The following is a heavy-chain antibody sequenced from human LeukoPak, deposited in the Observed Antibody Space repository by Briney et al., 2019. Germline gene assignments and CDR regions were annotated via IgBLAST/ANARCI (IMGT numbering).Heavy chain of an antibody. CDR1: GFTFSGYW. J-gene: IGHJ4*02. CDR3: ARVIFQWTFDY. V-gene: IGHV3-7*01. D-gene: IGHD2-15*01. Sequence: TGGSLRLSCAASGFTFSGYWMSWVRQAPGKGLEWVANIKQDGSEKYYADSVKGRFTISRDNAKNSLYLEMNSRRAQDTAVYYCARVIFQWTFDYWGQGTLVTVSS. CDR2: IKQDGSEK.